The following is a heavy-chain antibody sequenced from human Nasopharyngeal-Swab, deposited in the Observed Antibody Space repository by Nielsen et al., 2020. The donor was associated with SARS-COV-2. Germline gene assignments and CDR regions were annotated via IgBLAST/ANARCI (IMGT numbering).Heavy chain of an antibody. CDR1: GFTFSSYG. Sequence: GESLKISCAASGFTFSSYGMHWVRQAPGKGLEWVAVISYDGSNKYYADSVKGRFTISRDNSKDTLYLQMNSLRAEDTAVYYCARALDYGDYVSPNDYWGQGTLVTVSS. V-gene: IGHV3-30*03. CDR2: ISYDGSNK. CDR3: ARALDYGDYVSPNDY. J-gene: IGHJ4*02. D-gene: IGHD4-17*01.